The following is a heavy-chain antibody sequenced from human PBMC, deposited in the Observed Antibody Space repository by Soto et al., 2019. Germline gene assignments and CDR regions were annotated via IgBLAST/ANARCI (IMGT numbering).Heavy chain of an antibody. CDR3: ARAITIFGVVISFYYYYGMDV. Sequence: ASVKVSCKASGYTFTSYDINWVRQATGQGLEWMRWMNPNSGNTGYAQKFQGRVTMTRNTSISTAYMELSSLRSEDTAVYYCARAITIFGVVISFYYYYGMDVWGQGTTVTVSS. CDR2: MNPNSGNT. V-gene: IGHV1-8*01. J-gene: IGHJ6*02. CDR1: GYTFTSYD. D-gene: IGHD3-3*01.